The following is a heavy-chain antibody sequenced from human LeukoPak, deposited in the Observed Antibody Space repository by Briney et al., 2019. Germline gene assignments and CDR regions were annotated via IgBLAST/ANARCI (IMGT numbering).Heavy chain of an antibody. Sequence: SGPLSLTCAVYGGSFSGYYWSWSRHPPGKGLEWIGEINHSGSTNYDPSPKSRVTISVETSMNQFSLKLSSVTAADTAVYYCARVGTYSSSSGGVACKYVMDVWGQGTRVSVSS. J-gene: IGHJ6*02. CDR3: ARVGTYSSSSGGVACKYVMDV. CDR2: INHSGST. D-gene: IGHD6-6*01. V-gene: IGHV4-34*01. CDR1: GGSFSGYY.